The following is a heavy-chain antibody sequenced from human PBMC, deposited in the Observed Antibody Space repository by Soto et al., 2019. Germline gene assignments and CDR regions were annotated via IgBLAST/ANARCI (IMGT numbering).Heavy chain of an antibody. D-gene: IGHD3-10*01. CDR3: ARDRGSGLLWFGELLNDY. CDR2: INSDGSST. V-gene: IGHV3-74*01. Sequence: EVQLVESGGGLVQPGGSLRLSCAASGFTFSSYWMHWVRQAPGKGLVWVSRINSDGSSTSYADSVKGRFTISRDNAKNTLYLQMNSLRAEDTAVYYCARDRGSGLLWFGELLNDYWGQGTLVTVSS. J-gene: IGHJ4*02. CDR1: GFTFSSYW.